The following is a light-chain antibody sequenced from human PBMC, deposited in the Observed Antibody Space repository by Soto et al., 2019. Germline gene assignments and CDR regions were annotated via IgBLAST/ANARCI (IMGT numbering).Light chain of an antibody. CDR2: DGS. J-gene: IGLJ1*01. CDR3: QVWDNNGGHNYV. Sequence: SYELTQPPSVSVAPGQTASITGWGNNVGIYSVHWYQQRPGQAPVLVVYDGSDRPSGIPERFSGSNSGNTATLTIGRVEAADEADYYCQVWDNNGGHNYVLGTGAKVTVL. CDR1: NVGIYS. V-gene: IGLV3-21*02.